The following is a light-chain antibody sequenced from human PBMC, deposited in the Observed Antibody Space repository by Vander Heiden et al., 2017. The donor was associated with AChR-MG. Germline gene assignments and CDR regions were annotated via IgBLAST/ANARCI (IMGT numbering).Light chain of an antibody. J-gene: IGLJ2*01. V-gene: IGLV3-21*02. CDR3: HIWDSSSDHVL. CDR2: DDS. CDR1: NIGSES. Sequence: SAVLTPPPSVSVAPGQTARITCGGNNIGSESVHWYQQKPGQAPMLVSCDDSDRAPGIPERIAGSKTGNTAKLTISRVEAGDEADYYGHIWDSSSDHVLFGGGTQLTVL.